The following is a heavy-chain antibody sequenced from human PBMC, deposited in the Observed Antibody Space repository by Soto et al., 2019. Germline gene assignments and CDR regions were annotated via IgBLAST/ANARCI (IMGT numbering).Heavy chain of an antibody. J-gene: IGHJ4*02. CDR3: AGGHTVTSLDY. Sequence: QVQLVESGGGVVQPGRSLRLSCAASGFTFSSYGMHWVRQAPGKGLEWVAVIWYDGSNKYYADSVKGRFTISRDNSKNTLYLQMNSLRAEDTAVYYCAGGHTVTSLDYWGQGTLVTVSS. D-gene: IGHD4-17*01. CDR1: GFTFSSYG. V-gene: IGHV3-33*01. CDR2: IWYDGSNK.